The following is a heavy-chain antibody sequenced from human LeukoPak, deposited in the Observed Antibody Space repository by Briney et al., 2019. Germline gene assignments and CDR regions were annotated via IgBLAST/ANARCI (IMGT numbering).Heavy chain of an antibody. CDR1: EFTVSSNY. J-gene: IGHJ5*02. Sequence: GGSLRLSCAASEFTVSSNYMNWVRQAPGKGLEWVSVLYSGGSTYYADSVKGRFTISRDSSKNMLYLQMNILRAEDTAIYYCAKDGIDSGDPNGFDPWGQGTLVTVSS. CDR2: LYSGGST. CDR3: AKDGIDSGDPNGFDP. D-gene: IGHD3-10*01. V-gene: IGHV3-53*01.